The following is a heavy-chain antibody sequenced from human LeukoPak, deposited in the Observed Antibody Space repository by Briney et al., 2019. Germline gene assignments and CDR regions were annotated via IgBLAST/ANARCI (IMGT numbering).Heavy chain of an antibody. J-gene: IGHJ5*02. CDR2: IYYSGST. D-gene: IGHD3-22*01. CDR3: ARGPNTYYYDSSGYYSP. Sequence: SETLSLTCTVSGGSISSYYWSWIRQPPGKGLEWIGYIYYSGSTNYNPSLKSRVTISVDTSKNQFSLKLSSVTAADTAVYYCARGPNTYYYDSSGYYSPWGQGTLVTVSS. CDR1: GGSISSYY. V-gene: IGHV4-59*12.